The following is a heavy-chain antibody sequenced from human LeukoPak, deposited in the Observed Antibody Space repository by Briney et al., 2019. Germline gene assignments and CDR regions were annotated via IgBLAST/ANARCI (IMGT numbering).Heavy chain of an antibody. CDR1: GSTFSSYS. D-gene: IGHD6-13*01. V-gene: IGHV3-21*01. J-gene: IGHJ4*02. CDR2: ISSSSSYI. CDR3: ARVSGSSSTGGDY. Sequence: GGSLRLSCAASGSTFSSYSMNWVRQAPGKGLEWVSSISSSSSYIYYADSVKGRFTISRDNAKNSLYLQMNSLRAEDTAVYYCARVSGSSSTGGDYWGQGTLVTVSS.